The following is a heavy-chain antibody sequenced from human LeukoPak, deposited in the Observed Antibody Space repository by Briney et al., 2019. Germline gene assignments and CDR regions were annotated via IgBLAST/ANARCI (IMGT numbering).Heavy chain of an antibody. Sequence: SETLSLTCAVSGGSIYSSNWWSWVRQPPGKGLEWIGEIYHSGSTNYNPSLKSRVTISVDKSKHQFSLRLSSVTAADTAVYYCARDPESTAAGSYWGQGTLVTVPS. V-gene: IGHV4-4*02. J-gene: IGHJ4*02. CDR3: ARDPESTAAGSY. D-gene: IGHD6-13*01. CDR2: IYHSGST. CDR1: GGSIYSSNW.